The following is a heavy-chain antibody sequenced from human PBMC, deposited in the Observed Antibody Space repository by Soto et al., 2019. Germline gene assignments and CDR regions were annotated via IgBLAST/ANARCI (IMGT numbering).Heavy chain of an antibody. CDR3: ARHVLYGSGSYYDDY. Sequence: SETLSLTGTVSGGSISSSSYYWGWIRQPPGKGLEWIGSIYYSGSTYYNPSLKSRVTISVDTSKNQFSLKLSSVTAADTAVYYCARHVLYGSGSYYDDYWGQGTLVTVSS. CDR1: GGSISSSSYY. V-gene: IGHV4-39*01. D-gene: IGHD3-10*01. J-gene: IGHJ4*02. CDR2: IYYSGST.